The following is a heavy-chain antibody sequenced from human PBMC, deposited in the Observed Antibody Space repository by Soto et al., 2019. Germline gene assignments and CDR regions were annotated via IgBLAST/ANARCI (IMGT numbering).Heavy chain of an antibody. Sequence: GESLKISCAASGFTFSDSAMGWVRQAPGKGLEWVSSISASGYSTYYADSVKGRFTISRDTSKNTLYLQTNSPRAEDTAMYYCAKMGRDAYKPIDSWGQGSLVTVSS. J-gene: IGHJ4*02. V-gene: IGHV3-23*01. CDR1: GFTFSDSA. CDR3: AKMGRDAYKPIDS. D-gene: IGHD3-16*01. CDR2: ISASGYST.